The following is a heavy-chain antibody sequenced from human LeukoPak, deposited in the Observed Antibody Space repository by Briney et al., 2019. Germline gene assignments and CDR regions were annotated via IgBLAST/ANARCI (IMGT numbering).Heavy chain of an antibody. CDR3: ARGAYYHDTMD. D-gene: IGHD3-22*01. CDR2: TYPSEST. V-gene: IGHV4-59*01. J-gene: IGHJ4*02. Sequence: SETLSLTCTVSGGSISGYYWSWLRQPPGKGLEWIGNTYPSESTNHNPSLKSRVTISVDTSKNQLSLKLSSVTTADTAVYYCARGAYYHDTMDWGQGTLVTVSS. CDR1: GGSISGYY.